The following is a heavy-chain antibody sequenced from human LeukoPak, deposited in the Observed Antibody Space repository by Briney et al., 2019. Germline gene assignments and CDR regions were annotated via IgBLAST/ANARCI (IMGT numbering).Heavy chain of an antibody. V-gene: IGHV3-23*01. Sequence: PGGSLRLSCAASGFTFSSYAMSWVRQAPGKGLEWVSAISGSGGSTYYADSVKGRFTISRDNSKNTLYLQMNSLRAEDTAVYYCARGPIPAVAGGYYYYGMDVWGQGTTVTVSS. CDR1: GFTFSSYA. D-gene: IGHD6-19*01. CDR3: ARGPIPAVAGGYYYYGMDV. CDR2: ISGSGGST. J-gene: IGHJ6*02.